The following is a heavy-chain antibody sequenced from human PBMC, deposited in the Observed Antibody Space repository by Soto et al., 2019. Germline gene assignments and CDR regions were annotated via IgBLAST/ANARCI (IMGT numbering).Heavy chain of an antibody. V-gene: IGHV3-30-3*01. Sequence: PGGSLRLSCAASGFTFSSYAMHWVRQAPGKGLEWVAVISYDGSNKYYADSVKGRFTISRDNSKNTLYLQMNSLRAEDTAVYYCARHRSFIVATIIYYYYYGMDVWGQGTTVTVSS. CDR2: ISYDGSNK. J-gene: IGHJ6*02. D-gene: IGHD5-12*01. CDR3: ARHRSFIVATIIYYYYYGMDV. CDR1: GFTFSSYA.